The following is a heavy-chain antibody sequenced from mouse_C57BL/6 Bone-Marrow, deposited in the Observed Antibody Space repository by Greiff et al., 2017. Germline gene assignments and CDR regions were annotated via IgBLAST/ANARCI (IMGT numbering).Heavy chain of an antibody. Sequence: EVQLQQSGAELVRPGASVKLSCTASGFNIKDDYMHWVKQRPEQGLEWIGWIDPENGDTEYASKFQSKATITADTSSNTAYLQLSSLTSEDTAVYYCTTDGYYGCAYWGQGTLVTVSA. D-gene: IGHD2-3*01. CDR2: IDPENGDT. CDR1: GFNIKDDY. V-gene: IGHV14-4*01. CDR3: TTDGYYGCAY. J-gene: IGHJ3*01.